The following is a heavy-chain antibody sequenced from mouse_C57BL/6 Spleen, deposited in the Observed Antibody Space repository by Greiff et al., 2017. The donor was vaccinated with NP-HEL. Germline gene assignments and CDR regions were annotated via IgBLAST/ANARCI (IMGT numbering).Heavy chain of an antibody. CDR1: GYSITSGYY. Sequence: EVKLEESGPGLVKPSQSLSLTCSVTGYSITSGYYWNWIRQFPGNKLEWMGYISYDGSNNYNPSLKNRISITRDTSKNQFFLKLNSVTTEDTATYYCARGQLRPGDFDVWGTGTTVTVSS. CDR3: ARGQLRPGDFDV. CDR2: ISYDGSN. J-gene: IGHJ1*03. D-gene: IGHD3-2*02. V-gene: IGHV3-6*01.